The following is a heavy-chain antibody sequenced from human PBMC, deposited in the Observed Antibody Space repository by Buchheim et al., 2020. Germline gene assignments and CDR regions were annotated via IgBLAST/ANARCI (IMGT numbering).Heavy chain of an antibody. CDR1: GFSFSSHW. CDR2: IKNDGSDK. J-gene: IGHJ4*02. Sequence: EVQLVESGGGLVQPGGSLRLSCAASGFSFSSHWMSWVRQAPGKGLEWVAKIKNDGSDKWYVDSVKGRFTISKDNAKKSLFLQMNSLRAEDMAVYYCVRDHWFSFDYWGQGTL. V-gene: IGHV3-7*01. D-gene: IGHD3-9*01. CDR3: VRDHWFSFDY.